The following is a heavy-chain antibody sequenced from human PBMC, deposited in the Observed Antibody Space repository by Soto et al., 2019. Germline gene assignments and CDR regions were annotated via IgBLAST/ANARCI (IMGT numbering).Heavy chain of an antibody. V-gene: IGHV4-34*01. Sequence: QVQLQQWGAGLLKPSETLSLTCAVYGGSFSGYYWSWIRQPPGKGLEWIGEINHSGSTNYNPSLKSRVTISVDTSKNQFSLKLSSVTAADTAVYYCARGLPYSSSWYLKRGWFDPWGQGTLVTVSS. CDR3: ARGLPYSSSWYLKRGWFDP. CDR1: GGSFSGYY. D-gene: IGHD6-13*01. CDR2: INHSGST. J-gene: IGHJ5*02.